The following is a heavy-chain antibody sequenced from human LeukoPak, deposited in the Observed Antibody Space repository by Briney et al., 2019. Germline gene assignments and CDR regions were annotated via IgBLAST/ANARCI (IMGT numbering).Heavy chain of an antibody. CDR1: GGSISSGGYY. J-gene: IGHJ4*02. Sequence: SETLSLTCTVSGGSISSGGYYWSWIRQHPGRGLEWIGYIYYSGSTYYNPSLKSRVTISVDTSKNQFSLKLSSVTAADTAVYYCASGAIFRLVITDYYLDYWGQGTLVTVSS. V-gene: IGHV4-31*03. CDR2: IYYSGST. CDR3: ASGAIFRLVITDYYLDY. D-gene: IGHD3-9*01.